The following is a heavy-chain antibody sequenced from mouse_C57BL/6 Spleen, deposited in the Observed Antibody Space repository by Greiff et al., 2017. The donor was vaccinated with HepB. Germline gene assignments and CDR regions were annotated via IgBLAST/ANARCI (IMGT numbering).Heavy chain of an antibody. J-gene: IGHJ4*01. CDR3: ARRGYGKGYAMDY. V-gene: IGHV1-69*01. D-gene: IGHD2-10*02. CDR1: GYTFTSYW. Sequence: QVQLQQPGAELVMPGASVKLSCKASGYTFTSYWMHWVKQRPGQGLEWIGEIDPSDSYTNYNQKFKGKSTLTVDKSSSTAYMQLSSLTSEDSAVYDCARRGYGKGYAMDYWGQGTSVTVSS. CDR2: IDPSDSYT.